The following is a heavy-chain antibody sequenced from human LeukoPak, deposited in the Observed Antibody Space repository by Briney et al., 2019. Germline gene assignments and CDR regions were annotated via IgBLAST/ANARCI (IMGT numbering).Heavy chain of an antibody. V-gene: IGHV3-30*02. CDR1: GFVFSDHG. D-gene: IGHD2-2*01. CDR3: AQDRFCSSDSCSFGTTWFDP. Sequence: PGGSLRLSCATSGFVFSDHGIHWVRQAPGKGLEWVAFIRYDGSDPNYPDSVKGRFTISSDNSKNMVQLQMNSLRVEDTAVYYCAQDRFCSSDSCSFGTTWFDPWGQGTLVTVSS. J-gene: IGHJ5*02. CDR2: IRYDGSDP.